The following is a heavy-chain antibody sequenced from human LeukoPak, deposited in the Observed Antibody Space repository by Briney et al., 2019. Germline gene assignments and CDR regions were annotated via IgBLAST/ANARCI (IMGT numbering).Heavy chain of an antibody. CDR2: IIPIFGTA. Sequence: SVKVSCKASGGTFSSYAISWLRQAPGQGLEWMGGIIPIFGTANYAQKFQGRVTITTDESTSTAYMELSSLRSEDTAVYYCARVDCSGGSCYRPFFDYWGQGTLVTVSS. D-gene: IGHD2-15*01. CDR3: ARVDCSGGSCYRPFFDY. J-gene: IGHJ4*02. V-gene: IGHV1-69*05. CDR1: GGTFSSYA.